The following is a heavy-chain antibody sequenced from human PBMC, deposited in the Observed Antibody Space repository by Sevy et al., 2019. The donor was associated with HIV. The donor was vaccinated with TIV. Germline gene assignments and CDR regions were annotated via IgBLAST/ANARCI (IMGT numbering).Heavy chain of an antibody. CDR1: GYTFTSQY. J-gene: IGHJ4*02. CDR3: ARDSDIYDILTGYYPFDY. D-gene: IGHD3-9*01. CDR2: INPSGGST. V-gene: IGHV1-46*01. Sequence: ASVKVSCKASGYTFTSQYMHWVRQAPGQGLEWMGIINPSGGSTRNAQKFQGRVTMTRDTSTSTVYMELSSLRSEDTAVYYCARDSDIYDILTGYYPFDYWGQGTLVTVSS.